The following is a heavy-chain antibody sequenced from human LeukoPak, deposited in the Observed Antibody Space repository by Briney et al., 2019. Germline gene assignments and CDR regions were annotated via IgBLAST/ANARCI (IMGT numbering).Heavy chain of an antibody. CDR2: IYSGGST. CDR3: ARDAFEAFDI. CDR1: GFTVSSNY. D-gene: IGHD2/OR15-2a*01. Sequence: GGSLRLSCAASGFTVSSNYMSWVRQAPGKGLEWVSVIYSGGSTYYADSVKGRFTISRDNPKNTLYLQMNSLRAEDTAVYYCARDAFEAFDIWGQGTMVTVSS. V-gene: IGHV3-53*01. J-gene: IGHJ3*02.